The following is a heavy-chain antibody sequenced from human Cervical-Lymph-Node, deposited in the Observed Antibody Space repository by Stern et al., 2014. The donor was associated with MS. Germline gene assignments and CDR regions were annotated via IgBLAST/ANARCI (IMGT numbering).Heavy chain of an antibody. D-gene: IGHD1-26*01. CDR3: ARSSGTYWPLDD. J-gene: IGHJ4*02. Sequence: QVQLVQSGPGLVKPSETLSLTCTVSGGFISSYYWSWIRQPPGKGLEWIGYIYYSGSTNYNHSLKSRVTISVDTSKNQFSLKLTSWTAADTAMYYCARSSGTYWPLDDWGQGTLVTVSS. CDR2: IYYSGST. CDR1: GGFISSYY. V-gene: IGHV4-59*08.